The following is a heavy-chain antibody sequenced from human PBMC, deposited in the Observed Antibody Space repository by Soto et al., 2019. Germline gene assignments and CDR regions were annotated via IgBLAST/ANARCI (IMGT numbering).Heavy chain of an antibody. CDR1: GGSVNSYGYY. J-gene: IGHJ4*02. V-gene: IGHV4-30-4*01. Sequence: SETLSLTCTGSGGSVNSYGYYWTWIRQSPGKGLEWIGSMYYSGDTYHNPSLKSRVSLSVAPSKDQFSLNLTSVTAADTAVYFCVGSYGSSFDYWGRGTLVAVSS. D-gene: IGHD5-18*01. CDR2: MYYSGDT. CDR3: VGSYGSSFDY.